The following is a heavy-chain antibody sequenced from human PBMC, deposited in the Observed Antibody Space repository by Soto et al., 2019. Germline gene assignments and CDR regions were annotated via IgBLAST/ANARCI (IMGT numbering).Heavy chain of an antibody. CDR3: ARPPGYTSDWYYFDL. CDR2: ISPKSGGT. Sequence: ASVKVSCKASGYTFIDYYMHWARQAPGQGFEWMGRISPKSGGTNYAQKFQGRVTMTWDTSLNTAYMELSSLISEDTAVYYCARPPGYTSDWYYFDLWGQGTLVTVSS. V-gene: IGHV1-2*02. J-gene: IGHJ4*02. D-gene: IGHD6-19*01. CDR1: GYTFIDYY.